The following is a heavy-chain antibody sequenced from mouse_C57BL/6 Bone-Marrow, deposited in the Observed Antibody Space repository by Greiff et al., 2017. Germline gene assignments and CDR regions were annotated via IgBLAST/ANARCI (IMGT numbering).Heavy chain of an antibody. CDR3: ATEARKAYYKHLFAY. D-gene: IGHD2-12*01. CDR2: INPNNGGT. V-gene: IGHV1-26*01. CDR1: GYTFTDYY. Sequence: VQLQQSGPELVKPGASVKISCKASGYTFTDYYMNWVKQSHGKSLEWIGDINPNNGGTSYNQKFKGKATLTVDKSSCTAYMEHRSLTSEDSAVYYCATEARKAYYKHLFAYWGQGTLVTVSA. J-gene: IGHJ3*01.